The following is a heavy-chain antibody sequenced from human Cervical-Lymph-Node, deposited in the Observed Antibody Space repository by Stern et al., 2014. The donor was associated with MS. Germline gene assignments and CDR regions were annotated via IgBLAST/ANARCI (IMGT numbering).Heavy chain of an antibody. D-gene: IGHD2/OR15-2a*01. V-gene: IGHV3-21*01. Sequence: EVHLVESGGGLVKPGGSLRLSCAASGFPFSNYRMNWVRQAPGKGLEWVSSISSSSTYIYYADSVKGRFTISRDNAKNSLYLQMNSLRAEDTAVYYCARVYDQYFDYWGQGTLVTVSS. CDR2: ISSSSTYI. CDR3: ARVYDQYFDY. J-gene: IGHJ4*02. CDR1: GFPFSNYR.